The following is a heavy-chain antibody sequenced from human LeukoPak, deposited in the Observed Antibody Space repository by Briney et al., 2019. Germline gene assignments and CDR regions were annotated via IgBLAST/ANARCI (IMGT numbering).Heavy chain of an antibody. Sequence: GGSLRLSCAASGFTFSTYAMSWVRQAPGKGLEWVSGISGSGGSTFYADSVKGRFTISRDGPNNMLYLQLNSLRAEDTARYYCAKDLLPSGDQWGQGTLVTVST. J-gene: IGHJ4*02. V-gene: IGHV3-23*01. D-gene: IGHD3-10*01. CDR3: AKDLLPSGDQ. CDR1: GFTFSTYA. CDR2: ISGSGGST.